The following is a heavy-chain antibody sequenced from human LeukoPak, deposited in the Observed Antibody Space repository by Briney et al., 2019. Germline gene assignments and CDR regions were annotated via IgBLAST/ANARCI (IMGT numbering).Heavy chain of an antibody. CDR3: AKGVGYSYGYYFDY. Sequence: PGGSLRLSCAASGFTFDDYAMHWVRQAPGKGLEWDSLISGDGGSTYYADSVKGRFTISRDNSKNSLYLQMNSLRTEDTALYYCAKGVGYSYGYYFDYWGQGTLVTVSS. J-gene: IGHJ4*02. D-gene: IGHD5-18*01. V-gene: IGHV3-43*02. CDR1: GFTFDDYA. CDR2: ISGDGGST.